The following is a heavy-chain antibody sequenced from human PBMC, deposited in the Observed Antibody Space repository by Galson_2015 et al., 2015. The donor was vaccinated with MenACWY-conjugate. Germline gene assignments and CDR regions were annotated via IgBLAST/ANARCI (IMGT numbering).Heavy chain of an antibody. CDR2: LSDRGTYT. D-gene: IGHD5-18*01. CDR3: GKDKVADTAMFIEH. J-gene: IGHJ1*01. CDR1: GCTFNNYA. V-gene: IGHV3-23*01. Sequence: SLRLSCAASGCTFNNYAMNWLRQAPGKRLEWLSVLSDRGTYTAYADSVKGRFAISRDNSKATVFLQMTSLGVEDTAVYFCGKDKVADTAMFIEHWGQGALVSVSS.